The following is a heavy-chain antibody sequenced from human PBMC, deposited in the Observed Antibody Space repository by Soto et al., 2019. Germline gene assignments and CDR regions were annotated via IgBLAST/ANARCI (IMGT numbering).Heavy chain of an antibody. J-gene: IGHJ6*02. CDR1: GFTFSSYS. CDR2: ISSSSSYI. CDR3: VRKVVRGVIDHYGMDV. Sequence: GGSLRLSCAASGFTFSSYSMNWVRQAPGKGLEWVSSISSSSSYIYYADSVKGRFTISRDNAKNSLYLQMNSLRAEDTAVYYCVRKVVRGVIDHYGMDVWGQGTTVTVSS. D-gene: IGHD3-10*01. V-gene: IGHV3-21*01.